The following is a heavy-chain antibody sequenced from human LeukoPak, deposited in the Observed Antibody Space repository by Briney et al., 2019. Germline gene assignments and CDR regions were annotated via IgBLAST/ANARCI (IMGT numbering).Heavy chain of an antibody. Sequence: SVKVSCKASGGTFSSYAISWVRQAPGQGLEWMGRIIPILGIANYAQKFQGRVTITADKSTSTAYMELSSLRSEDTAVYYCARSRALRFLEWFTPNWFDPWGQGTLVTVSS. CDR3: ARSRALRFLEWFTPNWFDP. CDR2: IIPILGIA. J-gene: IGHJ5*02. V-gene: IGHV1-69*04. CDR1: GGTFSSYA. D-gene: IGHD3-3*01.